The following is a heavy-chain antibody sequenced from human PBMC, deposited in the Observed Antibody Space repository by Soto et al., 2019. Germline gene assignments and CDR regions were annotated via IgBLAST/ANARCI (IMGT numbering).Heavy chain of an antibody. CDR1: GYTFTSYD. D-gene: IGHD6-13*01. CDR2: MNPNSGNT. CDR3: ARGPYSSSWFSYYYYGMDV. J-gene: IGHJ6*02. Sequence: QVQLVQSGAEVKKPGASVKVSCKASGYTFTSYDMNWVRQATGQGLEWMGWMNPNSGNTGYAQKFQGRVTMTRNTSISTAYMELSSLRSEDTAVYYCARGPYSSSWFSYYYYGMDVWGQGTTVTVSS. V-gene: IGHV1-8*01.